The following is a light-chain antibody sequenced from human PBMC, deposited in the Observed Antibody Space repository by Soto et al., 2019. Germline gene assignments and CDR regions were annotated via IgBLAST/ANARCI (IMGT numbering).Light chain of an antibody. CDR2: EVD. CDR1: SSDVGAYDY. CDR3: SSYTGTDNLLYV. J-gene: IGLJ1*01. V-gene: IGLV2-8*01. Sequence: QSALTQPPSASGSPGQSVTISCTGTSSDVGAYDYVSWYQQHPGKAPKLLIYEVDRRPSGVPDRFSGSKSANTASLTVSGLQPEDEADYYCSSYTGTDNLLYVFGTGTKLTVL.